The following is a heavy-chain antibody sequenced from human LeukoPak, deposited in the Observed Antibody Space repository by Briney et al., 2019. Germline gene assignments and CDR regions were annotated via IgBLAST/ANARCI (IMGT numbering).Heavy chain of an antibody. J-gene: IGHJ4*02. Sequence: GGSLRLSCAASGFTFDDYAMHWVRQAPGKGLEWVSGISWNSGSIGYADSVKGRFTIPRDNAKNSLYLQMNSLRAEDTALYYCAKERAVAGTGFDYWGQGTLVTVSS. D-gene: IGHD6-19*01. V-gene: IGHV3-9*01. CDR1: GFTFDDYA. CDR2: ISWNSGSI. CDR3: AKERAVAGTGFDY.